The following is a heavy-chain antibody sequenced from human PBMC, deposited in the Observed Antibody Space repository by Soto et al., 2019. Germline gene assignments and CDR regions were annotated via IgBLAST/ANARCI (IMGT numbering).Heavy chain of an antibody. J-gene: IGHJ6*01. D-gene: IGHD2-21*01. Sequence: PGGSLRLSGAASGFTFSNFSMHWVRQAPCKGLEWVAVMSYDGSNKYHADSVTGRFTISRDNSRNTLYLQMNSLKTDDTAVYFCATYCDDQTGIYYFGMEGCGQGTTVTFCS. CDR2: MSYDGSNK. CDR3: ATYCDDQTGIYYFGMEG. CDR1: GFTFSNFS. V-gene: IGHV3-30-3*01.